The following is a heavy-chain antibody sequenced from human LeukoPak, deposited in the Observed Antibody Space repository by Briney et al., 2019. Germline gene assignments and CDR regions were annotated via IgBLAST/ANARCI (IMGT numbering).Heavy chain of an antibody. J-gene: IGHJ4*02. CDR3: ARGSRDGYDKGVVAIDY. CDR2: IYSGGST. D-gene: IGHD5-24*01. V-gene: IGHV3-53*01. CDR1: GFTIRSYW. Sequence: GSLRLSCAASGFTIRSYWMSWVRQAPGKGLEWVSVIYSGGSTYYADSVKGRFTISRDNSKNTLYLQMNSLRAEDTAVYYCARGSRDGYDKGVVAIDYWGQGTLVTVSS.